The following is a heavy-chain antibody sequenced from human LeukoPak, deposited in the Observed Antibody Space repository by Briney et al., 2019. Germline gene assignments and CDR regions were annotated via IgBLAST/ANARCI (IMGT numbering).Heavy chain of an antibody. J-gene: IGHJ3*02. V-gene: IGHV4-59*08. CDR1: GGSISSYY. CDR3: ARHIHYYDSSGYYYHDAFDI. CDR2: IYYSGST. Sequence: PSETLSLTCTVSGGSISSYYWSWIRQPPGKGLEWIGYIYYSGSTNYNPSLKSRVTISVDTSKNQFPLKLSSVTAADTAVYYCARHIHYYDSSGYYYHDAFDIWGQGTMVTVSS. D-gene: IGHD3-22*01.